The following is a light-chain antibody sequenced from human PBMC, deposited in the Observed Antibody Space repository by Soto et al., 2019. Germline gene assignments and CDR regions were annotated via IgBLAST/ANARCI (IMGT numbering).Light chain of an antibody. CDR2: DNN. Sequence: QKVTISCSGXXXXIESSYVSCYQQLPGTAPKLLIYDNNKRPSGIPDRFSGSKSGTSATLGITGLQTGDEADYYCGTWDSSLNAGVFGGGTKLTVL. CDR1: XXXIESSY. V-gene: IGLV1-51*01. J-gene: IGLJ3*02. CDR3: GTWDSSLNAGV.